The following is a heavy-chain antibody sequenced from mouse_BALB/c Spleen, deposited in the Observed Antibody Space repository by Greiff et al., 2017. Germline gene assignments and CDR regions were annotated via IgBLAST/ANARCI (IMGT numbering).Heavy chain of an antibody. V-gene: IGHV5-17*02. CDR1: GFTFSSFG. J-gene: IGHJ4*01. CDR3: ARWGYGKEGNAMDY. Sequence: EVKLMESGGGLVQPGGSRKLSCAASGFTFSSFGMHWVRQAPEKGLEWVAYISSGSSTIYYADTVKGRFTISRDNPKNTLFLQMTSLRSEDTAMYYCARWGYGKEGNAMDYWGQGTSVTVSS. CDR2: ISSGSSTI. D-gene: IGHD2-1*01.